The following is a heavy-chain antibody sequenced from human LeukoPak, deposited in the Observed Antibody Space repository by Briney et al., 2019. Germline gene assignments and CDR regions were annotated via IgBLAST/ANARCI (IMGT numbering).Heavy chain of an antibody. J-gene: IGHJ4*02. CDR1: GFTYSNYA. D-gene: IGHD3-10*01. Sequence: GGSLRLSCAASGFTYSNYAMRWVRQAPGKGLEWVSHISDDGTATYYADSVKGRFTISRDNSKNTLYLQMDSLRAEDTAVYYCADFGSGSHCFDYWGQGTLVTVSS. V-gene: IGHV3-23*01. CDR3: ADFGSGSHCFDY. CDR2: ISDDGTAT.